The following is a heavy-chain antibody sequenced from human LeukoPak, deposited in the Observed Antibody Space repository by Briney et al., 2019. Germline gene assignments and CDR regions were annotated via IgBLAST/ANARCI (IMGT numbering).Heavy chain of an antibody. CDR3: ARDLGAAMGA. Sequence: ASQKSSCKAPGYTFTSYSMHWVRHAPVHRLERIGIINRSGGSTSFGQMFQGRVTMTRDTSTSTVYMELSSLRSEDTVVYCCARDLGAAMGAWGQETL. J-gene: IGHJ5*02. CDR2: INRSGGST. D-gene: IGHD5-18*01. V-gene: IGHV1-46*01. CDR1: GYTFTSYS.